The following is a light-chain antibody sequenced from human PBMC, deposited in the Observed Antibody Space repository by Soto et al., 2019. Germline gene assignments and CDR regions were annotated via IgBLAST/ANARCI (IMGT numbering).Light chain of an antibody. Sequence: DIQVTQSTTPLSASVGDRVTTTCQASRSIGNNLNWYQQRPGKAPQLMIYAASSLQSGVPSRFSGSASGTDFTLTINGLQPEDVATYYCQQSFSPHIAFGQGTRLEIK. CDR3: QQSFSPHIA. CDR2: AAS. CDR1: RSIGNN. J-gene: IGKJ5*01. V-gene: IGKV1-39*01.